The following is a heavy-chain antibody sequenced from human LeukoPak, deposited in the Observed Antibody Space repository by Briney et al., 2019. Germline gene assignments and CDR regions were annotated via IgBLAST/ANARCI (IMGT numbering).Heavy chain of an antibody. J-gene: IGHJ4*02. CDR3: AKAPGHILTGYLSFDY. V-gene: IGHV3-53*05. D-gene: IGHD3-9*01. CDR1: GFTVSSNY. CDR2: IYSGGST. Sequence: GGSLRLSCAASGFTVSSNYMSWVRQAPGKGLEWVSVIYSGGSTYYADSVKGRFTISRDNSKNTVYLQMNSLRAEDTALYYCAKAPGHILTGYLSFDYWGQGTLVTVSS.